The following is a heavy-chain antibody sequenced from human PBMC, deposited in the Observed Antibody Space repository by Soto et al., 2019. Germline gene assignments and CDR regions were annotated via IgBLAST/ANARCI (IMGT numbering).Heavy chain of an antibody. J-gene: IGHJ6*02. CDR1: GYTFTSYA. CDR2: INAGNGNT. Sequence: ASVKVSCKASGYTFTSYAMHWVRQAPGQRLEWMGWINAGNGNTKYSQKFQGRVTITRDTSASTAYMELSSLRSEDTAVYYCARDRLSCSSTSCYIPQAYYYYGMDVWGQGPTVTVSS. V-gene: IGHV1-3*01. CDR3: ARDRLSCSSTSCYIPQAYYYYGMDV. D-gene: IGHD2-2*02.